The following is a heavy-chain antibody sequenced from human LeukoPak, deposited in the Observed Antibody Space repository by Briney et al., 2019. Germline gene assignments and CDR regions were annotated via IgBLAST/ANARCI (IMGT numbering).Heavy chain of an antibody. V-gene: IGHV4-4*07. CDR2: IYSTGST. Sequence: SETLSLTCTVSGGSISSYYWSWVRQPAGKGLEWIGRIYSTGSTNYSPSLKSRVTVSVDTSKNQFSLKLSSVTAADTAVYYCARSFGVVTHFDYWGQGTLVTVSS. CDR3: ARSFGVVTHFDY. J-gene: IGHJ4*02. CDR1: GGSISSYY. D-gene: IGHD3-3*01.